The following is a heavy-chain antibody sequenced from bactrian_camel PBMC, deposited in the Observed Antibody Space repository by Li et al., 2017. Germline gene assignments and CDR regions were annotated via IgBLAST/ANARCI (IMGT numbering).Heavy chain of an antibody. J-gene: IGHJ4*01. V-gene: IGHV3S31*01. D-gene: IGHD5*01. CDR2: IGKDGVIS. CDR3: TADRPRFGWAGDETGNY. Sequence: VQLVESGGGSGQTGGSLTLSCAASGYTYSSYCMAWFHQSPGKEREGIAAIGKDGVISYADSVEGRFTISKDSAKSTLYLQMNSLKPEDTAMYYCTADRPRFGWAGDETGNYWGQGTQVTVS. CDR1: GYTYSSYC.